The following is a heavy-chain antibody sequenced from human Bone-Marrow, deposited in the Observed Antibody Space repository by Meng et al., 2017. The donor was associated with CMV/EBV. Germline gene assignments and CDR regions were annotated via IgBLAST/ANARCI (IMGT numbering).Heavy chain of an antibody. D-gene: IGHD3-10*01. CDR3: GPGVLPRAPFDY. Sequence: ASVKVSCKASGYTFTTYYMHWVRQAPGQGLGWMGLINPSGISTSYAQKFQGRVTMTRDTSTSTVYMELSSLRSEDTAVYYCGPGVLPRAPFDYWCQGTLVTVSS. CDR1: GYTFTTYY. J-gene: IGHJ4*02. CDR2: INPSGIST. V-gene: IGHV1-46*01.